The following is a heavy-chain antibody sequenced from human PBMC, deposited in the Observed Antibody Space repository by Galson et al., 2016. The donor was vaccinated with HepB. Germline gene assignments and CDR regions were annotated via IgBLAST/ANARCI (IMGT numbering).Heavy chain of an antibody. Sequence: SETLSLTCTVSGGSISSSSYYWVWIRQPPGKGLEWIGSIYNSGSTYYNPSLKSRVTITVDTSMNQFSLNLNSVTAADTAVYYCASLGRVAGYSGSYLSYYYGMDAWGQGTTVTVSS. J-gene: IGHJ6*02. D-gene: IGHD1-26*01. CDR1: GGSISSSSYY. CDR3: ASLGRVAGYSGSYLSYYYGMDA. V-gene: IGHV4-39*01. CDR2: IYNSGST.